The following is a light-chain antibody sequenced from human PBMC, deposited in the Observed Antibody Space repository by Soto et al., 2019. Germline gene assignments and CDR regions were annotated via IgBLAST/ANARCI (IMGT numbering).Light chain of an antibody. CDR2: EGS. V-gene: IGLV2-23*01. CDR3: CSYAGSSTLV. Sequence: QSALTQPASVSGSPGQSITISYTGTSSDVGNYNLVSWYQHHPGKAPKLMIYEGSKRPSGVSNRFSGSQSGNTASRTISGLQAEDEADYYCCSYAGSSTLVFGGGTQLTVL. CDR1: SSDVGNYNL. J-gene: IGLJ2*01.